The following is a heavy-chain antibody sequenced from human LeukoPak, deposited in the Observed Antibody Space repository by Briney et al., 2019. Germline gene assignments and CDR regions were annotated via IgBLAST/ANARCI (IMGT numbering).Heavy chain of an antibody. J-gene: IGHJ4*02. Sequence: GGSLRLSCAASGFTFSSYAMSWVRQAPGKGLEWVANIKQDGSEMYYVDSVKGRFTISRDNAKNSLYLQMNNLRAEDTAVYYCARDKIVGATYFDYWGQGALVTVSS. CDR1: GFTFSSYA. CDR2: IKQDGSEM. V-gene: IGHV3-7*01. CDR3: ARDKIVGATYFDY. D-gene: IGHD1-26*01.